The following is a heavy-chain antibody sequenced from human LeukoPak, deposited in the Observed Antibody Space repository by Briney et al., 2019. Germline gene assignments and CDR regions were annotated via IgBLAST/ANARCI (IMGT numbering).Heavy chain of an antibody. CDR2: IWYDGGNK. Sequence: GGSLRLSCAASGFTFSSYGMHWVRRAPGKGLEWVAVIWYDGGNKYYADSVKGRFTISRDNSKNTLYLQMNSLRAEDTAVYYCARDRYSSSWYLGYWGQGTLVTVSS. CDR3: ARDRYSSSWYLGY. J-gene: IGHJ4*02. CDR1: GFTFSSYG. V-gene: IGHV3-33*01. D-gene: IGHD6-13*01.